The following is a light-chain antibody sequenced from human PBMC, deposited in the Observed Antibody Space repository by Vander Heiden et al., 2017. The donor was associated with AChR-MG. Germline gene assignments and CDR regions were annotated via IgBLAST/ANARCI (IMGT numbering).Light chain of an antibody. J-gene: IGKJ2*01. CDR3: QQYNNWPPYT. Sequence: EIVMTQSPATLSVSPGERVTLPSRASQSVSSKLAWYQQKSGQAPRLLIYGASTRATGIPARFSGSGSGTEFTLTISSLQSEDFAVYYCQQYNNWPPYTFGQGTKLDIK. CDR1: QSVSSK. V-gene: IGKV3-15*01. CDR2: GAS.